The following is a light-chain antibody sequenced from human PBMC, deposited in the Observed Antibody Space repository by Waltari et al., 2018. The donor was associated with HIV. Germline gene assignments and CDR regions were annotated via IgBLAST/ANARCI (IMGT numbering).Light chain of an antibody. CDR1: SSDVGRYDY. V-gene: IGLV2-8*01. CDR3: SSYAGINPVI. J-gene: IGLJ2*01. Sequence: QSALTQPPSASGSLGQSVTISCTGSSSDVGRYDYVSWYQQHPGKAPKRLIFEVNQPPAGFPERSSGSKSGNTASLTVSGLQAEDEAEYSCSSYAGINPVIFGGGTTLTVL. CDR2: EVN.